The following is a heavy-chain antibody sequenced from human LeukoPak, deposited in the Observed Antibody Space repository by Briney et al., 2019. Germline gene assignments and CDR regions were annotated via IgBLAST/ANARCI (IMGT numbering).Heavy chain of an antibody. D-gene: IGHD5-12*01. CDR2: ISYDGSNK. CDR3: AKPLVATNIFDY. CDR1: GFTFSTFA. V-gene: IGHV3-30*04. J-gene: IGHJ4*02. Sequence: GGSLRLSCAASGFTFSTFAMHWVRQAPGKGLEWVALISYDGSNKYYADSVKGRFTISRDNSKNTLYLQMNSLRAEDTAVYYCAKPLVATNIFDYWGQGTLVTVSS.